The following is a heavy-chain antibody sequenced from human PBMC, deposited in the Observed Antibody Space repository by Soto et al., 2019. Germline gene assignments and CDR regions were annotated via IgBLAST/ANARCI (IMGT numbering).Heavy chain of an antibody. V-gene: IGHV4-59*01. CDR2: IYYSGST. Sequence: PSETLSLTCTVSGGSISSYDWSWIRQPPGKGLEWIGYIYYSGSTNYNPSLKSRVTISVDTSKNQFSLKLSSVTAADTAVYYCARAISGEPWAIGGGYYYYYYYLDVWGKGTTVTVSS. D-gene: IGHD3-16*01. CDR1: GGSISSYD. J-gene: IGHJ6*03. CDR3: ARAISGEPWAIGGGYYYYYYYLDV.